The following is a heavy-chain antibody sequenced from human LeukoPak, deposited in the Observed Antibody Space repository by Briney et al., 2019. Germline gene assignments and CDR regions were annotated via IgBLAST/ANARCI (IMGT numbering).Heavy chain of an antibody. J-gene: IGHJ6*02. CDR2: ISSNGGST. D-gene: IGHD2-15*01. CDR3: VKLSVAATSYYYGMDV. V-gene: IGHV3-64D*09. Sequence: GGPLRLSCSASGFTFSSYAMHWVRQAPGKGLEYVSAISSNGGSTYYADSVKGRFTISRDNSKNTLYLQMSSLRAEDTAVYYCVKLSVAATSYYYGMDVWGQGTTVTVSS. CDR1: GFTFSSYA.